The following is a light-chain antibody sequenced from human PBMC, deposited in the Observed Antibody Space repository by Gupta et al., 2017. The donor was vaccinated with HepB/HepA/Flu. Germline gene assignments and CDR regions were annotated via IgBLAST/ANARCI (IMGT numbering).Light chain of an antibody. CDR1: SSTIGNNY. CDR2: ANN. Sequence: QSVLTQPPSVSAAPGQKVTITCSGSSSTIGNNYVSCYQQLPRPAPNLLMYANNKRPSGIPDRFCCSKSDTSDTLGITGLQTGDEADDDYGTWDSSMSAGVFGGGTKLTVL. CDR3: GTWDSSMSAGV. J-gene: IGLJ3*02. V-gene: IGLV1-51*01.